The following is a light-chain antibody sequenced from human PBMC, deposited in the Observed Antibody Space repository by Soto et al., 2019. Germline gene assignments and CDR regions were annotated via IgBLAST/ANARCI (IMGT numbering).Light chain of an antibody. Sequence: EIVLTQSPGTLFLSPGERATLSCRASQSVSSSYLAWYQQKPGQAPRLLIYGASSRATGIPDRFSGSGSGTDFTLTISRLEPEDFAVYYCQQYGSSPPITFGQGKRLEIK. V-gene: IGKV3-20*01. CDR2: GAS. CDR3: QQYGSSPPIT. J-gene: IGKJ5*01. CDR1: QSVSSSY.